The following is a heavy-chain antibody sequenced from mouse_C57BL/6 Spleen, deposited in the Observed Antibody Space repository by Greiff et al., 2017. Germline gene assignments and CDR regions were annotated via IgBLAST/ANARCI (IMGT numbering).Heavy chain of an antibody. CDR2: IDPSDSET. D-gene: IGHD2-3*01. J-gene: IGHJ3*01. CDR1: GYTFTSYW. Sequence: QVQLQQPGAELVRPGSSVKLSCKASGYTFTSYWMHWVKQRPIQGLEWIGNIDPSDSETHYNQKFKDKATLTVDKSSSTAYMQHSSLTSDYSAVYYFARDDGYYVAYWGQGTLVTVSA. CDR3: ARDDGYYVAY. V-gene: IGHV1-52*01.